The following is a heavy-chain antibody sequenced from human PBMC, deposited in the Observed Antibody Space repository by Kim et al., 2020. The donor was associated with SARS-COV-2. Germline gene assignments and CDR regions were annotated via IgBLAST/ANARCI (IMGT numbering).Heavy chain of an antibody. CDR2: INAGNGNT. J-gene: IGHJ4*02. D-gene: IGHD3-10*01. Sequence: ASVKVSCKASGYTFTSYAMHWVRQAPGQRLEWMGWINAGNGNTKYSQKFQGRVTITRDTSASTAYMELSSLRSEDTAVYYCARRWGYYGSGSQAPLHPGGFDYWGQGTLVTVSS. V-gene: IGHV1-3*01. CDR3: ARRWGYYGSGSQAPLHPGGFDY. CDR1: GYTFTSYA.